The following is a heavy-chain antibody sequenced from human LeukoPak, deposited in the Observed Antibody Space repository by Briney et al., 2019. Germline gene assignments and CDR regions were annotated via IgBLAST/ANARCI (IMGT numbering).Heavy chain of an antibody. V-gene: IGHV3-7*01. CDR1: GFTSTTAW. CDR2: IRQDESDK. Sequence: HPGGSLTLSCAISGFTSTTAWMTWVRQAPGKGLEWVADIRQDESDKYYVDSVKGRFIISRDNAKKSVSLHMNNLRVEDTAVYYCARSTRVERNDFQLDYWGQGTLVTVSS. J-gene: IGHJ4*02. CDR3: ARSTRVERNDFQLDY. D-gene: IGHD6-13*01.